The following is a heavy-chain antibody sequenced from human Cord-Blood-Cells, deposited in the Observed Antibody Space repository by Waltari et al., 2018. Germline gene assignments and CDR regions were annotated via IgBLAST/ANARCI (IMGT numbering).Heavy chain of an antibody. D-gene: IGHD4-17*01. Sequence: EVQLLESGGGLVQPGGSLRLSCAASGFTFSSYAMSWVRQAPGKGLEWVSAISGSGGSTDYADSVKGRFTISRDNSKNTLYLQMNSRRAEDTAVYYCAKEGRTTVTTRGAFDYWGQGTLVTVSS. V-gene: IGHV3-23*01. CDR2: ISGSGGST. CDR1: GFTFSSYA. CDR3: AKEGRTTVTTRGAFDY. J-gene: IGHJ4*02.